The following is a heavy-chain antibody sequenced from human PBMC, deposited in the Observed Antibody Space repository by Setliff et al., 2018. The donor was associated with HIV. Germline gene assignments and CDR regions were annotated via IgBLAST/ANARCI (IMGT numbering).Heavy chain of an antibody. CDR3: ARVRVGATPLDY. D-gene: IGHD1-26*01. V-gene: IGHV1-18*01. Sequence: ASVKVSCKASGYTFTSYAMHWVRQAPGQRLEWMGWISAYTANTNYAQNLQGRVTLTTDTSTSTAYMELRSLRSDDTAVYYCARVRVGATPLDYWGQGTLVTVSS. J-gene: IGHJ4*02. CDR1: GYTFTSYA. CDR2: ISAYTANT.